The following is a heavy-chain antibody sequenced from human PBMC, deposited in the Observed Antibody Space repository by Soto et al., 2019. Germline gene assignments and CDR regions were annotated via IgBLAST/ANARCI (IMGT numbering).Heavy chain of an antibody. CDR1: GFTFSSYA. CDR3: AKRGSGGSRSRQHFDY. J-gene: IGHJ4*02. Sequence: PGGSLRLSCAASGFTFSSYAMSWVRQAPGKGLEWVSAISGTGTSTYYADSVKGRFTLSRDNSKSTLYLQMNSLRAEDTAVYYCAKRGSGGSRSRQHFDYWGPGTLVTSPQ. V-gene: IGHV3-23*01. CDR2: ISGTGTST. D-gene: IGHD2-15*01.